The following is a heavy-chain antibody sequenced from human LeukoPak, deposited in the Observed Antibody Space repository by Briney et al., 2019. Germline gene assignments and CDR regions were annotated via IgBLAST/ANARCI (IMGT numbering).Heavy chain of an antibody. CDR1: GYTLTSYA. V-gene: IGHV1-3*01. Sequence: VASVKVSCKASGYTLTSYAMHWVRQAPGQRLEWMGWINAGNGNTKYSQKFQGRVTITRDTSASTAYMELSSLRSEDTAVYYCAREGGYYDSSGYYYLHYFDYWGQGTLVTVSS. J-gene: IGHJ4*02. CDR2: INAGNGNT. CDR3: AREGGYYDSSGYYYLHYFDY. D-gene: IGHD3-22*01.